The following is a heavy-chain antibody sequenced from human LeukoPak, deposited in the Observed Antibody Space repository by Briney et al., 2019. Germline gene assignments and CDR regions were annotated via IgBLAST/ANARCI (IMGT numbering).Heavy chain of an antibody. D-gene: IGHD3-22*01. V-gene: IGHV3-9*01. Sequence: GGSLRLSCAASGFTFDDYAMHWVRQAPGKGLEGVPGISWNSGSIGYADSVKGRFTISRDNAKSSLYLQMNSLRADDTALYYCAKDKTRSTMIVRGCYMDVWGKGTTVTVSS. CDR1: GFTFDDYA. J-gene: IGHJ6*03. CDR2: ISWNSGSI. CDR3: AKDKTRSTMIVRGCYMDV.